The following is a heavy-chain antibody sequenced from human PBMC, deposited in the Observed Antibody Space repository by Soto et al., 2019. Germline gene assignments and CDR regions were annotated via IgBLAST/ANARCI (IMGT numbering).Heavy chain of an antibody. J-gene: IGHJ4*02. V-gene: IGHV1-18*01. CDR3: AISSALELPVDY. CDR1: GYTFTSYG. Sequence: ASVKVSCKASGYTFTSYGISWVRQAPGQGLEWMGWISAYNGNTNYAQKLQGRVTMTTDTSTSTAYMELRSLRSDDTAVYYCAISSALELPVDYWGKGNRVTVSS. CDR2: ISAYNGNT. D-gene: IGHD1-7*01.